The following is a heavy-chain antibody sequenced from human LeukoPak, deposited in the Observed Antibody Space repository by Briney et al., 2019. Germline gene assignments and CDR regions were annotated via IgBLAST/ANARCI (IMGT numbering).Heavy chain of an antibody. D-gene: IGHD3-10*01. J-gene: IGHJ6*03. Sequence: SVKVSCKASGGTFSSYAISWVRQAPGQGLEWMGGIIPIFGTANYEQKFQGRVTITADESTSTAYMELSSLRSEDTAVYYCARWRASGGYYYYYYMDVWGKGTTVTVSS. V-gene: IGHV1-69*13. CDR2: IIPIFGTA. CDR1: GGTFSSYA. CDR3: ARWRASGGYYYYYYMDV.